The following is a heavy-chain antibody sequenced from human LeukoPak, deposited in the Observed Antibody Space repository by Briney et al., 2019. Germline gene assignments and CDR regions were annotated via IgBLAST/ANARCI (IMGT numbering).Heavy chain of an antibody. Sequence: GASLQISCKGSGYIFTNYWIGWVRQLPGKGLESMGIIYPADSDTTDSPSFQGQVIFSADKSISTVYLQWSRLNASDTAIYSRARQSRDGSKTRGYYFDYWGQGTLVTVSS. CDR1: GYIFTNYW. CDR3: ARQSRDGSKTRGYYFDY. V-gene: IGHV5-51*01. J-gene: IGHJ4*02. D-gene: IGHD3-10*01. CDR2: IYPADSDT.